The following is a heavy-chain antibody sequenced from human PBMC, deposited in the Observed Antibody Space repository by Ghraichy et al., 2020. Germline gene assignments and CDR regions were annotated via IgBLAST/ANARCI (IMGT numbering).Heavy chain of an antibody. V-gene: IGHV4-39*01. CDR1: GGSISSSSYY. D-gene: IGHD6-19*01. CDR2: IYYIGST. J-gene: IGHJ6*02. CDR3: ARREYSSGWYGYYYGMDV. Sequence: SETLSLTCTVSGGSISSSSYYWGWIRQPPGKGLEWIGSIYYIGSTYYNPSLKSRVTISVDTSKNQFSLKLSSVTAADTAVYYCARREYSSGWYGYYYGMDVWGQGTTVTVSS.